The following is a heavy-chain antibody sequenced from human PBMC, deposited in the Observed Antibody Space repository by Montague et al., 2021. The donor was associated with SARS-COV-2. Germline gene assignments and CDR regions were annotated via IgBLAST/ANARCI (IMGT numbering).Heavy chain of an antibody. D-gene: IGHD3-22*01. J-gene: IGHJ3*02. Sequence: SETLSLTCTASGGSISSYYWSWIRQPPGKGLEWIGYIYYSGSTNYNPSLKSRVTISVDTSKNQFSLKLSSVTAADTAVYYCARRGLGYYDSSGGLIPQNAFDIWGQGTMVTVSS. CDR1: GGSISSYY. CDR3: ARRGLGYYDSSGGLIPQNAFDI. CDR2: IYYSGST. V-gene: IGHV4-59*08.